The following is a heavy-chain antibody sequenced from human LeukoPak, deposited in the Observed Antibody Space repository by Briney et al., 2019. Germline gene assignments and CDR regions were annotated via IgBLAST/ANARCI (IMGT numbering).Heavy chain of an antibody. V-gene: IGHV5-51*01. CDR3: ARLVYYDGSTYPQPFDY. CDR2: IYPGDSET. CDR1: GYDFSGDW. Sequence: GESLKISCKGSGYDFSGDWIGWVRQMPGKGLEWMGIIYPGDSETRYSPSFQGQVTISADKSINTAYLQWSSLKASDSAMYYCARLVYYDGSTYPQPFDYWGQGTLVTVSS. D-gene: IGHD3-22*01. J-gene: IGHJ4*02.